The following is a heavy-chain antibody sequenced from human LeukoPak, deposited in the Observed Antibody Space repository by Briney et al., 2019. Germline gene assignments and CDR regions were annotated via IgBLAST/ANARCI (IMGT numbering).Heavy chain of an antibody. V-gene: IGHV4-34*01. J-gene: IGHJ4*02. CDR1: GGSFSGYY. Sequence: SETLSLTCAVYGGSFSGYYWSWIRQPPGRGLEWIGEINHSGSTNYNPSLKSRVTISVDTSKNQFSLKLSSVTAADTAVYYCARGRYFDWLLAWYYYWGQGTLVTVSS. CDR2: INHSGST. CDR3: ARGRYFDWLLAWYYY. D-gene: IGHD3-9*01.